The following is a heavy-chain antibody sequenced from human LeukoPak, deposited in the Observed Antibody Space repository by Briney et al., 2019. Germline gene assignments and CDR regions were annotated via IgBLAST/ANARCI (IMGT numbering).Heavy chain of an antibody. CDR1: GGSISSYY. J-gene: IGHJ4*02. V-gene: IGHV4-59*12. CDR2: IYYSGST. CDR3: ARDLGYCSGGSCYRFDY. D-gene: IGHD2-15*01. Sequence: SETLSLTCTVSGGSISSYYWSWIRQPPGKGLEWIGYIYYSGSTNYNPSLKSRVTISVDTSKNQFSLKLSSVTAVDTAVYYCARDLGYCSGGSCYRFDYWGQGTLVTVSS.